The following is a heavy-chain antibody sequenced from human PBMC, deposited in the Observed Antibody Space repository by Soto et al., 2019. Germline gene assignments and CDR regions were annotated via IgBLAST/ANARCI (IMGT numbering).Heavy chain of an antibody. V-gene: IGHV4-34*01. CDR2: INHSGST. D-gene: IGHD3-16*01. J-gene: IGHJ4*01. CDR1: GGSFSGYY. Sequence: SETLSLTCAVYGGSFSGYYWSWIRQPPGKGLEWIGEINHSGSTNYNPSLKSRVTISVDTSKNQFSLKLSSVTAADTAVYYCARHAYRVASYFDYWGQGTLVTVS. CDR3: ARHAYRVASYFDY.